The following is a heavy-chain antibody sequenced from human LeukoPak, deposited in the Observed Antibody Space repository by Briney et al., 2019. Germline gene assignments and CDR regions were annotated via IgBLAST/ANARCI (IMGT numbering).Heavy chain of an antibody. J-gene: IGHJ5*02. CDR3: ARSNYDFWSGSSTNDINWFDP. CDR1: GFTLGRYS. CDR2: ISTSSFRK. Sequence: GGSLRLSCAASGFTLGRYSMNWVRLAPGKGLEWVSYISTSSFRKDYADSVKGRFTISRDDAKNSLYLQMNSLRVEDSAVYYCARSNYDFWSGSSTNDINWFDPWGQGTLVTVSS. V-gene: IGHV3-48*01. D-gene: IGHD3-3*01.